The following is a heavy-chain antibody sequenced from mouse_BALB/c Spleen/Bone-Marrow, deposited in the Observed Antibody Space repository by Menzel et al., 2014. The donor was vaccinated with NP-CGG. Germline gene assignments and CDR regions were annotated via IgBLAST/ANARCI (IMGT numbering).Heavy chain of an antibody. J-gene: IGHJ2*01. CDR1: GYTFSSYW. V-gene: IGHV1-9*01. Sequence: QVQLQQSGAELMKPGASVKISCKATGYTFSSYWIEWVKRRPGHGLEWIGEILPGSGSTNYNEKFKGKATFTADTSSNTAYMQLSSLTSEDPAVYYCARGAYYGNYFDYWGQGTTLTVSS. CDR2: ILPGSGST. D-gene: IGHD2-10*01. CDR3: ARGAYYGNYFDY.